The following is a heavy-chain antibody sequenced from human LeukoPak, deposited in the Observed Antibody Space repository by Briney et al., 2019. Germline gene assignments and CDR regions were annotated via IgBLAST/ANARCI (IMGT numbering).Heavy chain of an antibody. D-gene: IGHD3-22*01. CDR2: IRYDGSNK. J-gene: IGHJ4*02. V-gene: IGHV3-30*02. CDR3: AHDPDTYYYDSSGSPDDY. Sequence: GGSLRLSCAASGFTFSSYGMHWVRQAPGKGLEWVAFIRYDGSNKYYADSVKGRFTISRDNSKNTLYLQMNSLRAEDTAAYYCAHDPDTYYYDSSGSPDDYWGQGTLVTVSS. CDR1: GFTFSSYG.